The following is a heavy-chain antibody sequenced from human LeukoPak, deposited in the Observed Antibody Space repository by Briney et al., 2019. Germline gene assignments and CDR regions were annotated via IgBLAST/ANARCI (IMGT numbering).Heavy chain of an antibody. CDR2: INPNSGGT. CDR1: GYTFTGYY. Sequence: ASVKVSCKASGYTFTGYYMHWVRQAPGQGLEWMGWINPNSGGTNYAQKFQGWVTMTRDTSISTAYMELSRLRSDDTAVYYCARERSMSVYSSVPDYFDYWGQGTLVTVSS. J-gene: IGHJ4*02. CDR3: ARERSMSVYSSVPDYFDY. V-gene: IGHV1-2*04. D-gene: IGHD6-19*01.